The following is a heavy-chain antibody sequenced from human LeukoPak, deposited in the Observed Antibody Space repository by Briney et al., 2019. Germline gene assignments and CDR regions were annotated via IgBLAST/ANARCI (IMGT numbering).Heavy chain of an antibody. J-gene: IGHJ3*02. D-gene: IGHD6-19*01. CDR3: ARPRMVSGWSLDAFDI. V-gene: IGHV1-8*01. CDR1: GYTFTSYD. CDR2: MNPNSGNT. Sequence: PLASVKVSCKASGYTFTSYDINWVRQATGQGLEWMGWMNPNSGNTGYAQKFQGRVTMTRDTSISTAYMELSRLRSDDTAVYYCARPRMVSGWSLDAFDIWGQGTMVTVSS.